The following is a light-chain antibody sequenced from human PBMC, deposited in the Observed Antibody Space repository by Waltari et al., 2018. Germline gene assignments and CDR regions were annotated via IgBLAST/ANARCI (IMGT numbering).Light chain of an antibody. V-gene: IGKV2-28*01. CDR1: QSPLHSNGYNY. CDR3: MQPLQTPWT. Sequence: DIVMTQSPLSLPVIPGEPASISCRSSQSPLHSNGYNYLDWYLQKPGQSPQLLIYLGSDRASGVPDRFSGSGSGTDFTLKISRVEADDVGVYYCMQPLQTPWTFGQGTKVEIK. J-gene: IGKJ1*01. CDR2: LGS.